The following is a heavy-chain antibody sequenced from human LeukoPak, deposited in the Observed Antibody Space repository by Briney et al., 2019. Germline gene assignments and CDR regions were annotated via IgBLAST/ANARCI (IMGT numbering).Heavy chain of an antibody. D-gene: IGHD4-23*01. CDR2: IYYTGIT. J-gene: IGHJ4*02. CDR3: ARHRNDYGGNSFGD. V-gene: IGHV4-59*08. CDR1: GGSISSSY. Sequence: SETLSLTCTVSGGSISSSYWSWIRQPPGKKLEWIAYIYYTGITNYNPSLKSRATISVDTSKNHFSLELSSVTAADTAVYFCARHRNDYGGNSFGDWGQGTPVTVSS.